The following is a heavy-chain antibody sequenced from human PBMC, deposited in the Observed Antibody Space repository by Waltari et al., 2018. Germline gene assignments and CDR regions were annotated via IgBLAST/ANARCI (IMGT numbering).Heavy chain of an antibody. CDR3: ADPGWGGAASDY. CDR2: ISGSGGST. CDR1: GFTFSSYA. D-gene: IGHD3-16*01. V-gene: IGHV3-23*01. J-gene: IGHJ4*02. Sequence: EVQLLESGGGLVQPGGSLRLSCAASGFTFSSYAMSWVRQPPGKGLEWVSAISGSGGSTYYADAVKGRFTISRDNAKNTLHLQMNSLSAEDTAVYYCADPGWGGAASDYWGQGTLVTVSS.